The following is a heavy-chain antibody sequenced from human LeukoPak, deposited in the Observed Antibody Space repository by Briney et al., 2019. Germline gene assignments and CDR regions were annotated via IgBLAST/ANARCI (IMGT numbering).Heavy chain of an antibody. CDR1: GGSISSSNYY. CDR2: IYHSGNA. D-gene: IGHD4-17*01. Sequence: PSETLSLTCTVSGGSISSSNYYWGWIRQPPGKGLEWIGSIYHSGNAYYNPSLKSRVTISVDTSKNQFSLKLSSVTAADTAVYYCATSDDYGDLHFDYWGQGTLVTVSS. J-gene: IGHJ4*02. CDR3: ATSDDYGDLHFDY. V-gene: IGHV4-39*07.